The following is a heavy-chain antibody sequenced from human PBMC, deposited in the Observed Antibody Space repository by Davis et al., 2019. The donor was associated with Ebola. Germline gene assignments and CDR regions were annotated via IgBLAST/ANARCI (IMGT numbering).Heavy chain of an antibody. Sequence: MPSETLSLTCAVSGGSISSSNWWSWVRPPPGKGLEWIGEIYHSGSTNYNPSLKSRVTISVDKSKNQFSLKLSSVTAADTAVYYCARLSGDYRAYNWFDPWGQGTLVTVSS. CDR2: IYHSGST. CDR1: GGSISSSNW. D-gene: IGHD5-12*01. J-gene: IGHJ5*02. V-gene: IGHV4-4*02. CDR3: ARLSGDYRAYNWFDP.